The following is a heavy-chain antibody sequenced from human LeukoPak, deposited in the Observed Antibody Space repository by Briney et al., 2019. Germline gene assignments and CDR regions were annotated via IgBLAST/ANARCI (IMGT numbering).Heavy chain of an antibody. V-gene: IGHV4-59*08. J-gene: IGHJ4*02. D-gene: IGHD2-21*01. CDR3: ASHLNNCGDDCYIFDY. Sequence: SETLSLTCTVSGGSIFSYYWSWIRQPPGKGLEWMGYIYYSGSTNYNPSLKRRVTISVDTSKHQSSLRVSSVTAADTAVYYCASHLNNCGDDCYIFDYWGQGPLVTVSS. CDR1: GGSIFSYY. CDR2: IYYSGST.